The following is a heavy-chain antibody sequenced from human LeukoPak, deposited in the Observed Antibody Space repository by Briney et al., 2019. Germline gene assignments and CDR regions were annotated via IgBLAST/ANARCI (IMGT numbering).Heavy chain of an antibody. CDR2: IYYSGST. CDR1: GGSISSSSYY. D-gene: IGHD6-19*01. V-gene: IGHV4-39*01. CDR3: AGLGYSSGWYQQYYFDH. Sequence: KPSETLSLTCTVSGGSISSSSYYWGWIRQPPGKGLEWIGSIYYSGSTYYNPSLKSRVTISVDTSKNQFSLKLSSVTAADTAVYYCAGLGYSSGWYQQYYFDHWGQGTLVTVSS. J-gene: IGHJ4*02.